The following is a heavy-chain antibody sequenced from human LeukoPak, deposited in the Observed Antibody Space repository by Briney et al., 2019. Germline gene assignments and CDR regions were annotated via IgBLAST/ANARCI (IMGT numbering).Heavy chain of an antibody. V-gene: IGHV4-59*01. CDR2: IYYSGST. CDR1: GGSISSYY. D-gene: IGHD6-13*01. J-gene: IGHJ4*02. Sequence: KTSETLSLTCTVSGGSISSYYWSWIRQPPGKGLEWIGYIYYSGSTNYNPSLKSRVTISVDTSKNQFSLKLSSVTAADTAVYYCARTTAAGSDYWGQGTPVTVSS. CDR3: ARTTAAGSDY.